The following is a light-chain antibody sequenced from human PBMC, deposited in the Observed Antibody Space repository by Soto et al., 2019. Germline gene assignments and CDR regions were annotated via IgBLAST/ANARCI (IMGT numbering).Light chain of an antibody. Sequence: EVVMTQSPATLSVSPGERATHSCRASQSVSSNLAWYQQKPGQAPRLLIYGASTRATGIPARFSGSGSGTEFTLTISSLQSEDFAVYYCQQYNNWLPITFGQGTKVDIK. CDR1: QSVSSN. V-gene: IGKV3-15*01. J-gene: IGKJ1*01. CDR2: GAS. CDR3: QQYNNWLPIT.